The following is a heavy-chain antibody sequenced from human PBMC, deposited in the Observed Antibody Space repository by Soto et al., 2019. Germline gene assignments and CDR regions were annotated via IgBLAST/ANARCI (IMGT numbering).Heavy chain of an antibody. Sequence: GGSLRLSCAASGFTFSSYGMHWVRQAPCKGLEWVAVISYDGSNKYYADSVKGRFTISRDYSKNTLYLQMNSLRAEDTAVYCCAKELCLWCTTAPFDYWGQGTRVTVSS. D-gene: IGHD2-21*01. CDR1: GFTFSSYG. CDR3: AKELCLWCTTAPFDY. V-gene: IGHV3-30*18. J-gene: IGHJ4*02. CDR2: ISYDGSNK.